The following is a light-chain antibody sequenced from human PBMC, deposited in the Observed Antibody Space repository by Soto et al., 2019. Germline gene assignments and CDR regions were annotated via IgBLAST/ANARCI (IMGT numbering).Light chain of an antibody. CDR1: SSDVGNYKY. V-gene: IGLV2-14*01. CDR3: FSYTSSGTYV. CDR2: EVS. J-gene: IGLJ1*01. Sequence: QSALTQPASVSGSPGQSITISCTGTSSDVGNYKYVSWYQQHPGKAPKLMIYEVSNRPSGVSNRFSGSKSGNTASLTISGLQAEDEIDYYCFSYTSSGTYVFGTGTKVTVL.